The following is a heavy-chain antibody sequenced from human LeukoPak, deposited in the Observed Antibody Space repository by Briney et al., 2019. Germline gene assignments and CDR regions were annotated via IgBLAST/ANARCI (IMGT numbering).Heavy chain of an antibody. CDR1: GFTFSSYS. D-gene: IGHD3-22*01. Sequence: GGSLRLSCAASGFTFSSYSMNWVRQAPGKGLEWVSSISSSSSYIYYADSVKGRFTISRDNAKNSLYLRMNSLRAEDTAVYYCARDPRGDSSGFYFDYWGQGTLVTLSS. V-gene: IGHV3-21*01. CDR2: ISSSSSYI. J-gene: IGHJ4*02. CDR3: ARDPRGDSSGFYFDY.